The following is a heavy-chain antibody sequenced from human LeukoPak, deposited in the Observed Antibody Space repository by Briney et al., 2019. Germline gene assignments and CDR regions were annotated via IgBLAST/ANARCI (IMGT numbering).Heavy chain of an antibody. D-gene: IGHD2-21*02. CDR3: ARQQSDTSLFDP. V-gene: IGHV4-39*01. J-gene: IGHJ5*02. CDR2: IFYSGSA. CDR1: GDSISSTSYY. Sequence: NASETLSLTCIVSGDSISSTSYYWAWIRQPPGKGLEWIGMIFYSGSAYYTPSLRGRVTLSVDTSRNQFSLNLISVTAADTGVYFCARQQSDTSLFDPWGQGTLVTVSS.